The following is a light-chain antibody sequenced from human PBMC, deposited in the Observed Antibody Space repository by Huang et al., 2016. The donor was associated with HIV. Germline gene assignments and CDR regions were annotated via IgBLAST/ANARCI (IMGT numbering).Light chain of an antibody. J-gene: IGKJ1*01. V-gene: IGKV2-28*01. CDR2: LVS. CDR1: QSLLHSNGYNY. Sequence: DIVMTQSPLSLPVTPGEPASISCRSSQSLLHSNGYNYLDWYLQKPGQSPKLLIYLVSNRASGVPDRFSGEASGTHFTLRIARVEAEDVGVYYCMQVLQTPRTFGQGTKVEIK. CDR3: MQVLQTPRT.